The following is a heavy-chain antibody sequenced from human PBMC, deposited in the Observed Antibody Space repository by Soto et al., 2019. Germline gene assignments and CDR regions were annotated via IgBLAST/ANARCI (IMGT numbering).Heavy chain of an antibody. CDR1: GGSVSSGSYY. D-gene: IGHD6-13*01. CDR2: IYYSGST. V-gene: IGHV4-61*01. CDR3: ARDRGGAIAAAGPGFDY. Sequence: QVQLQESGPGLVKPSETLSLTCTVSGGSVSSGSYYWSWIRQPPGKGLEWIGYIYYSGSTNYNPALKSRVTISVDTSKNKFSLKLSSETAEDTAVYYCARDRGGAIAAAGPGFDYWGQGTLVTVSS. J-gene: IGHJ4*02.